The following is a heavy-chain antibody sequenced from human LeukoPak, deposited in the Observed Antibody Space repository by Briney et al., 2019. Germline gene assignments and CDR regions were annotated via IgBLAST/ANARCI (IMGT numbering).Heavy chain of an antibody. V-gene: IGHV1-69*01. CDR3: ARAVIPGAITHYMDV. CDR1: GGTFSSYA. J-gene: IGHJ6*03. Sequence: ASVKVSCKASGGTFSSYAISWVRQAPGQGLEWMGGIIPIFGTANYAQKFQGRVTITADESTSTAYMELSSLRSEDTAVYYCARAVIPGAITHYMDVWGKGTTVTVSS. CDR2: IIPIFGTA. D-gene: IGHD2-2*01.